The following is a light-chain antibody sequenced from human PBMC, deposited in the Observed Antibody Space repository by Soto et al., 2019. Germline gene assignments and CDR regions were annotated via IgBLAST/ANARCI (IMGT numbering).Light chain of an antibody. CDR3: QQSYTVPT. J-gene: IGKJ4*01. CDR2: EAS. CDR1: QFIGSF. V-gene: IGKV1-39*01. Sequence: DILVTQSPSSLSASVGDRVTVTCRASQFIGSFLNWYHQKPGKPPKLLISEASSLQSGVPSRFSGSRSGTDFTLTISSLQPADVGSYYCQQSYTVPTFGGGTMVQIK.